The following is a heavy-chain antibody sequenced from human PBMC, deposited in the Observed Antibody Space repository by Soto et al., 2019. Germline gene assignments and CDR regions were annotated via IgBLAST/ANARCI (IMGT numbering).Heavy chain of an antibody. J-gene: IGHJ6*02. CDR3: ARERGGSTTPIRYGMDV. D-gene: IGHD1-26*01. V-gene: IGHV1-3*01. Sequence: VKVSCKASGYTFTSYAMHWVRQAPGQRLEWMGWINAGNGNTKYSQKFQGRVTITRDTSASTAYMELSSLRSEDTAVYYCARERGGSTTPIRYGMDVWGQGTTVTVSS. CDR2: INAGNGNT. CDR1: GYTFTSYA.